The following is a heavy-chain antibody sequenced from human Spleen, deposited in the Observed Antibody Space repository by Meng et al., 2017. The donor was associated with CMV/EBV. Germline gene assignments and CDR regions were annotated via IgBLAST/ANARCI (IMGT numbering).Heavy chain of an antibody. V-gene: IGHV4-39*07. D-gene: IGHD2-2*01. Sequence: GSLRLSCTVSGGSISSSSYYWGWIRQPPGKGLEWIGSIYYSGSTYYNPSLKSRVTISVDTSKNQFSLKLSSVTAADTAVYYCARQFGDCTSTSCYTNWVDPWGQGTLVTVSS. CDR3: ARQFGDCTSTSCYTNWVDP. CDR2: IYYSGST. CDR1: GGSISSSSYY. J-gene: IGHJ5*02.